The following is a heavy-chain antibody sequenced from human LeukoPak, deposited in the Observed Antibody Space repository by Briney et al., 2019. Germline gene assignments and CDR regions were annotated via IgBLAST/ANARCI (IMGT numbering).Heavy chain of an antibody. CDR3: ARAVTSSSWRPYYFDY. D-gene: IGHD6-13*01. J-gene: IGHJ4*02. V-gene: IGHV1-8*01. Sequence: ASVKVSCKPSGYTLTSFDVSWVRQVPGHGLEWMGWMDPNNGDTYYAQKFQGRVTITTDESTSTAYMELSSLRSEDTAVYYCARAVTSSSWRPYYFDYWGQGTLVTVSS. CDR1: GYTLTSFD. CDR2: MDPNNGDT.